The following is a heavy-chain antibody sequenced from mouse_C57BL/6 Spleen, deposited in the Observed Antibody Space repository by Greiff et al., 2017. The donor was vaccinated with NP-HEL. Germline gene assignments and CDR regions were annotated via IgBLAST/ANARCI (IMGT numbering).Heavy chain of an antibody. J-gene: IGHJ2*01. V-gene: IGHV6-3*01. CDR1: GFTFSNYW. Sequence: EVKLVESGGGLVQPGGSMKLSCVASGFTFSNYWMNWVRQSPEKGLEWVAQIRLKSDNYATHYAESVKGRFTISRDDSKSSFYLQMNNLRAEDTGIYSCTGGSYYFDYWGQGTTLTVSS. CDR3: TGGSYYFDY. CDR2: IRLKSDNYAT.